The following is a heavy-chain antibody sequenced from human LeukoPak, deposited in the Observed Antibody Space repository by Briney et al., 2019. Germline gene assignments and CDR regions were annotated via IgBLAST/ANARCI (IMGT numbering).Heavy chain of an antibody. J-gene: IGHJ5*02. CDR3: ARVEYGDYGWFDP. D-gene: IGHD4-17*01. Sequence: WVTLSLTCTVSGDSISTYYWTWIRRPPGKGLEWIGYISDSGSTNYNPSLKSRVTISLDTSKNQFSLRLISLTAADTAAYYCARVEYGDYGWFDPWGQGTLVSVCS. CDR2: ISDSGST. CDR1: GDSISTYY. V-gene: IGHV4-59*01.